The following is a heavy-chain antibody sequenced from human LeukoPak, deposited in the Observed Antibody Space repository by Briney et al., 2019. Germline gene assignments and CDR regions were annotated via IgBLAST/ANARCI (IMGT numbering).Heavy chain of an antibody. V-gene: IGHV3-48*03. Sequence: GGSLRLSCAASGFTFSSYEMNWVRQAPGKGLEWLSYISSSGKTAYYADSVEGRFTISRDNAKNSLYLEMNSLRAEDTAVYYCARDRCSSISCYFDYWGQGTLVTVSS. CDR3: ARDRCSSISCYFDY. D-gene: IGHD2-2*01. CDR2: ISSSGKTA. J-gene: IGHJ4*02. CDR1: GFTFSSYE.